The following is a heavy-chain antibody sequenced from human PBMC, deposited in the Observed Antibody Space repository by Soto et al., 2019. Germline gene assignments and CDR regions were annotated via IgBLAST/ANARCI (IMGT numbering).Heavy chain of an antibody. J-gene: IGHJ4*02. D-gene: IGHD6-19*01. CDR1: GYSCASYW. Sequence: VSLKIWFKGAGYSCASYWVGWVGQMPGKGLEWMGIIYPCDSDTRYSPSFQGQVTISADKSISTAYLQWSSLKASDTAMYYCARHVPRGWPFDFWGQGTQVTVSS. CDR2: IYPCDSDT. V-gene: IGHV5-51*01. CDR3: ARHVPRGWPFDF.